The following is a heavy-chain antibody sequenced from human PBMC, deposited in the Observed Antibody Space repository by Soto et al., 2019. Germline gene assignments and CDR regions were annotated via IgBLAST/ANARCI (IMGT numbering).Heavy chain of an antibody. V-gene: IGHV4-59*01. J-gene: IGHJ5*02. CDR2: IYYSGTT. Sequence: SETLSLTCTVSGGSISSYYWSWIRQPPGKGLEWIGYIYYSGTTNYNPSLKSRVTISVDTSKNQFSLKLSSVTAADTAVYYCARAWGELTGTTGRFDPWGRGILVTVSS. D-gene: IGHD1-20*01. CDR3: ARAWGELTGTTGRFDP. CDR1: GGSISSYY.